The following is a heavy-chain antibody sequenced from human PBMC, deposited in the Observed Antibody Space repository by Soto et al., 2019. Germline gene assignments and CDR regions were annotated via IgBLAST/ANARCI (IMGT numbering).Heavy chain of an antibody. CDR1: GNTFTSYD. J-gene: IGHJ4*02. CDR2: INPNSGNI. Sequence: ASVKVSCKASGNTFTSYDINWVRQATGHGLEWMGWINPNSGNIGYAQKFQGRVTMTRDTAIRTAYMEVSRLRSDDTAVYYCARGRASGSYYLLDYWGRGTLVTVSS. V-gene: IGHV1-8*01. CDR3: ARGRASGSYYLLDY. D-gene: IGHD3-10*01.